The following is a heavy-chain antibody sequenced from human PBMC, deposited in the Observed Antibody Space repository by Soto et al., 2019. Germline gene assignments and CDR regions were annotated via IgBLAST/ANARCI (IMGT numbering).Heavy chain of an antibody. J-gene: IGHJ4*02. Sequence: PVGSLRLSCAASGFTFRDYYMSWIRQAPGKGLEWISYISISGSSIYYADSVKGRFTISRDDAKNSLYLQMNSLRAEDTAVYYCASRSSGWYFDYWGQGTMVTVSS. V-gene: IGHV3-11*01. CDR2: ISISGSSI. D-gene: IGHD6-19*01. CDR1: GFTFRDYY. CDR3: ASRSSGWYFDY.